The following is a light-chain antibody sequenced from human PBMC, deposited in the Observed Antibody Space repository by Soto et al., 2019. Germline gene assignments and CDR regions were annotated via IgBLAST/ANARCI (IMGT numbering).Light chain of an antibody. CDR2: SDD. CDR3: SAWDDKLSVV. CDR1: SSNIGSNA. V-gene: IGLV1-44*01. Sequence: QAVVTQPPSASGTPGQKVTISCSGSSSNIGSNAVNWYQQVPGTAPKLLIYSDDQRPSGVPDRFSGSKSGTSASLAISGLQSEDEADYYCSAWDDKLSVVFGGGTKLTVL. J-gene: IGLJ3*02.